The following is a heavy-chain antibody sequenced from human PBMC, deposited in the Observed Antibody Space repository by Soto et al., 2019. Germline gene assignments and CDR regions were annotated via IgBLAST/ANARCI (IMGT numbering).Heavy chain of an antibody. J-gene: IGHJ4*03. Sequence: ASVKVSCKVSGYTLTEFSMHWVRQAPGKGLEWMGGFDPEDGETIYAQKFQGRVTMTEDTSTDTAYMELSSLRSEDTAVYYCATDSRFVHQVATISDADDHWGQGTRATVPS. D-gene: IGHD5-12*01. CDR2: FDPEDGET. CDR1: GYTLTEFS. CDR3: ATDSRFVHQVATISDADDH. V-gene: IGHV1-24*01.